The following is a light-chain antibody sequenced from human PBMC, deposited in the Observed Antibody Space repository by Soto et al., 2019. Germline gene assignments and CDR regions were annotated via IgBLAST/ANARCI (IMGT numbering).Light chain of an antibody. CDR3: QQRSNWPPTIT. V-gene: IGKV3-11*01. J-gene: IGKJ5*01. CDR2: DAS. CDR1: QSVSSY. Sequence: EIVLTQSPGTLSLSTGERATLSCRASQSVSSYLAWYQQKPGQAPRLLIYDASNRATGIPARFSGSGSGTDFTLTISSLEPEDFAVYYCQQRSNWPPTITFGQGTRLEIK.